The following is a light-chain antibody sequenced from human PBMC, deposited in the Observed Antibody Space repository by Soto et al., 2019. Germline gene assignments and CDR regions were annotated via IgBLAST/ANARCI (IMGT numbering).Light chain of an antibody. V-gene: IGKV3-20*01. CDR3: QQYGSSPLT. Sequence: EIVLTQSPGTLALSPGERATLSCRASQSGSSSYLAWYQQKPGQATRLLIYGASSRATGIPDRFSGSGSGTDFTLTISRLEPEDFAVYYCQQYGSSPLTFGGGTKVEIK. CDR1: QSGSSSY. J-gene: IGKJ4*01. CDR2: GAS.